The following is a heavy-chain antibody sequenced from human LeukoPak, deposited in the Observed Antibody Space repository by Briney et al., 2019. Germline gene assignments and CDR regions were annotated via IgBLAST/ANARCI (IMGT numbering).Heavy chain of an antibody. CDR1: GFTFSSYS. Sequence: GGSLRLSCAASGFTFSSYSLNWVRQAPGKGLEWVSSISSGSSYIYYADSVKGRFTISRDNSKNTLYLQMNSLRAEDTAVYYCARDLITIFGVVTSYGMDVWGQGTTVTVSS. V-gene: IGHV3-21*01. D-gene: IGHD3-3*01. CDR2: ISSGSSYI. J-gene: IGHJ6*02. CDR3: ARDLITIFGVVTSYGMDV.